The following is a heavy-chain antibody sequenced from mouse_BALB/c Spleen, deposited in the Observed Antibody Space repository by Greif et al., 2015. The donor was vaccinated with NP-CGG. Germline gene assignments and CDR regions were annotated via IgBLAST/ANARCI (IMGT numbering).Heavy chain of an antibody. V-gene: IGHV5-12-2*01. J-gene: IGHJ4*01. CDR3: ARHHYYGSSYYAMDY. Sequence: EVKLVESGGGLVQPGGSLKLSCAASGFTFSSYTMSWVRQTPEKRLEWVAYISNGGGSTYYPDTVKGRFTISRDNAKNTLYLQMSSLKSEGTAMYYCARHHYYGSSYYAMDYWGQGTSVTVSS. D-gene: IGHD1-1*01. CDR2: ISNGGGST. CDR1: GFTFSSYT.